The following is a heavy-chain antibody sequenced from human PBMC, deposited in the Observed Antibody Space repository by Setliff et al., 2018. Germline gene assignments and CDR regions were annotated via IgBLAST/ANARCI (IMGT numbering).Heavy chain of an antibody. CDR1: GYTFTTYA. J-gene: IGHJ6*03. D-gene: IGHD3-10*01. CDR3: GRASRFGTIVYRGDYYMNV. CDR2: INTNTGNP. Sequence: ASVKVSCKASGYTFTTYAMGWMRQAPGQGLEWMGWINTNTGNPSYAQGFTGRFVFSLDTSVSTAYLQVNSLEAEDSAVYYCGRASRFGTIVYRGDYYMNVWGKGTTVTVSS. V-gene: IGHV7-4-1*02.